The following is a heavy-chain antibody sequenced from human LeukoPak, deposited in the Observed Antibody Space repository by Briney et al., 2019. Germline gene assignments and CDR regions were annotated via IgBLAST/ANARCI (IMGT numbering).Heavy chain of an antibody. D-gene: IGHD5-18*01. Sequence: PGGSLRLSCAASGFTISRHYMSWVRQAPGKGLEWVALSYSGGSTYYADSVEGRFTISRDNSKSMLFLQMNSLRADDTAVYYCARGKITAMVILYYWGQRTLVTVSS. CDR2: SYSGGST. J-gene: IGHJ4*02. V-gene: IGHV3-53*01. CDR1: GFTISRHY. CDR3: ARGKITAMVILYY.